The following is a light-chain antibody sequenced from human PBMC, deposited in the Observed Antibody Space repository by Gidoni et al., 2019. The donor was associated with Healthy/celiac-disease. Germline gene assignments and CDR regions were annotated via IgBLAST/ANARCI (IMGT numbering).Light chain of an antibody. CDR3: QQSYSTLWT. Sequence: DIQMTQSPSSLSASVGDRVTITCRASQSISSFLNWYQQKPGKAPKLLIYLTSTLQSGVPSSFSGSGSGTDFTLTISSLQPEDFATYYCQQSYSTLWTFGQGTKVEIK. J-gene: IGKJ1*01. CDR1: QSISSF. V-gene: IGKV1-39*01. CDR2: LTS.